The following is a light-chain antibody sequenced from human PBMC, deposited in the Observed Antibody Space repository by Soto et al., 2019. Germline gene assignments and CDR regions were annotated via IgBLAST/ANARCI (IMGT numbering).Light chain of an antibody. Sequence: DIQMTQSPSSLSASVGDRVTITCQAIQDISNHLSWYQQKPGKAPKLLIYDASNLETGVPSGFSGSGSGTDFTFTISSLQPENVATYYCQQHHSLPLTFGGGTKVEIK. J-gene: IGKJ4*01. CDR3: QQHHSLPLT. CDR2: DAS. CDR1: QDISNH. V-gene: IGKV1-33*01.